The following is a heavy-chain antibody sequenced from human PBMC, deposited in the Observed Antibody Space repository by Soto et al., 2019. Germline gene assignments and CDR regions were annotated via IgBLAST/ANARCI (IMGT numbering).Heavy chain of an antibody. V-gene: IGHV1-69*01. J-gene: IGHJ1*01. CDR2: IIPVFGTT. Sequence: QVHLVQSGAEEKKPGSSLKVSCKASGGTFNSFGINWVRQAPGQGLEWMGGIIPVFGTTHYAQKFRGRLTVVADGATSTSYMEVSSLRCDDTAVYYCAVENGGPGGYYFDLWGQGTLVTDSS. CDR1: GGTFNSFG. CDR3: AVENGGPGGYYFDL. D-gene: IGHD3-9*01.